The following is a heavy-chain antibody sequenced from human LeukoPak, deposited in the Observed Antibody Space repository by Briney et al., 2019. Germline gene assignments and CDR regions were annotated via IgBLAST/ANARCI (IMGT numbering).Heavy chain of an antibody. J-gene: IGHJ4*02. D-gene: IGHD6-19*01. CDR1: GGTFSTSA. Sequence: ASVKVSCKASGGTFSTSAISWVRQAPGQGLERMGGILPIFGTANYAPEFQGRVTITADESTSTAYMELSSLRSEDTAVYYCARSFHSSGWYHDYWGQGTLVTVSS. CDR3: ARSFHSSGWYHDY. V-gene: IGHV1-69*13. CDR2: ILPIFGTA.